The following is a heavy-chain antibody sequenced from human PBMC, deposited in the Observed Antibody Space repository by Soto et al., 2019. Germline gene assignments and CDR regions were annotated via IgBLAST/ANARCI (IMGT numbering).Heavy chain of an antibody. Sequence: VASVKVSCKASGYTFTSYAMHWVRQAPGQRLEWMGWIDAGNGNTKYSQKFQGRVTITRDTSASTAYMELSSLRSEDTAVYYCASRISGYETAPFDYWGQGTLVTVSS. CDR1: GYTFTSYA. D-gene: IGHD5-12*01. CDR3: ASRISGYETAPFDY. V-gene: IGHV1-3*01. CDR2: IDAGNGNT. J-gene: IGHJ4*02.